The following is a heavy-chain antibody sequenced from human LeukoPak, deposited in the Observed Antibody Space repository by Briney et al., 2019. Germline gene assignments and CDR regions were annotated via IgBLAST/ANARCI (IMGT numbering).Heavy chain of an antibody. V-gene: IGHV3-30*02. CDR2: IRYDGSNK. CDR1: GFTFSSYG. D-gene: IGHD3-10*01. J-gene: IGHJ6*03. Sequence: GGSLRLSCAASGFTFSSYGMHWVRQAPGKGLEWVAFIRYDGSNKYYADSVKGRFTISRDNSKNSLYLQMNSLRTEDTALYYCAKGGWFGELLGNYMDVWGKGTTVTVSS. CDR3: AKGGWFGELLGNYMDV.